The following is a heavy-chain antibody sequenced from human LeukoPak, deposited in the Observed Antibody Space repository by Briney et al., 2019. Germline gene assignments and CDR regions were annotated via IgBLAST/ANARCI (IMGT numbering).Heavy chain of an antibody. V-gene: IGHV1-2*02. Sequence: GASVKVSCKASGYTFTGYYMHWVRQAPGQGLEWMGWINPNSGGTNYAQKFQGRVTMTRDTSISTAYMELSRLRSDDTAVYYCARRRQWLVQGYYCYGMDVWGQGTTVAVSS. CDR3: ARRRQWLVQGYYCYGMDV. D-gene: IGHD6-19*01. J-gene: IGHJ6*02. CDR1: GYTFTGYY. CDR2: INPNSGGT.